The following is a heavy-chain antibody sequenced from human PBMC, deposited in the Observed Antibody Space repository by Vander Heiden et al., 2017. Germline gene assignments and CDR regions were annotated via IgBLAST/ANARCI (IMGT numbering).Heavy chain of an antibody. D-gene: IGHD1-1*01. CDR3: GISSHPLLQGMDV. V-gene: IGHV4-39*02. CDR2: IYYSGST. J-gene: IGHJ6*02. Sequence: QLQLQESGPGLVKPSETLSLPCTVSGGSISSSSYYWGWIRQPPGKGLEWIGSIYYSGSTYYNPALKRRVTISVDTSKNHFSLKLRSVTAADTAVYYGGISSHPLLQGMDVCGQGTPGTVSS. CDR1: GGSISSSSYY.